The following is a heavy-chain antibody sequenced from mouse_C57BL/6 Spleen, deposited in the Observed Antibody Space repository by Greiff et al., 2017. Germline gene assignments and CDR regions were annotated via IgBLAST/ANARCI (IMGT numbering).Heavy chain of an antibody. D-gene: IGHD2-2*01. CDR2: INPYNGDT. J-gene: IGHJ1*03. V-gene: IGHV1-20*01. Sequence: EVQLQQSGPELVKPGDSVKISCKASGYSFTGYFMNWVMQSHGKSLEWIGRINPYNGDTFYNQKFKGKATLTVDTSSSTAYMELNSLTSEDSAVYYCARAPMVKGYFDVWGTGTTVTVSS. CDR1: GYSFTGYF. CDR3: ARAPMVKGYFDV.